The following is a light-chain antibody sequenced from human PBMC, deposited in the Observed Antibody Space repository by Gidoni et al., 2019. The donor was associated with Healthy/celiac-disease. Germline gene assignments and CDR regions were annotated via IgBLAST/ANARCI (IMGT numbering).Light chain of an antibody. CDR2: DAS. V-gene: IGKV3-11*01. CDR1: QSVSSY. Sequence: IVLTQSPATLSLSPGERATLSCSASQSVSSYLAWYQQKPGQAARLPIKDASNRATGTPARFSGRGAGTDFTLIISSLEAEDVADYYCQQRSNWPPTFGPGTKVDIK. J-gene: IGKJ3*01. CDR3: QQRSNWPPT.